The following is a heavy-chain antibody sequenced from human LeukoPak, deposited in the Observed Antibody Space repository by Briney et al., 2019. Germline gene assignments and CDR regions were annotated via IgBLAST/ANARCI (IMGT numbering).Heavy chain of an antibody. D-gene: IGHD3-3*01. CDR1: GFTFNTYS. J-gene: IGHJ5*01. CDR2: ISSSSNYI. CDR3: ARGEGDFWSTSEGLLLHNWFDS. V-gene: IGHV3-21*01. Sequence: GGSLRLSCAASGFTFNTYSMNWVRQAPGKGLEWVSSISSSSNYIYYAESVKGRFTISRDNAKKSLYLQMNSLRAGDTAVYFCARGEGDFWSTSEGLLLHNWFDSWGQGTLVTVSS.